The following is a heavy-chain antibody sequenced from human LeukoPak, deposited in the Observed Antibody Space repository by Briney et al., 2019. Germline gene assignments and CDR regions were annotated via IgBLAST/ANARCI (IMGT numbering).Heavy chain of an antibody. D-gene: IGHD3-22*01. CDR2: IYQSGST. V-gene: IGHV4-38-2*02. Sequence: SETLSLACTVSGFSISSGYYWGWIRQPPGKGLEWIGSIYQSGSTYYNPSLKSRVTISVDTSKNQFSLKLSSVTAADTAVYYCARHKRDGDYDSSGYCDYWGQGTLVTVSS. J-gene: IGHJ4*02. CDR1: GFSISSGYY. CDR3: ARHKRDGDYDSSGYCDY.